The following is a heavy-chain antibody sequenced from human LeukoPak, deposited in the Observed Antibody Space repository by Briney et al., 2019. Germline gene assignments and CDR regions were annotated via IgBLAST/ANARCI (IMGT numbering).Heavy chain of an antibody. CDR1: GGSISGYY. D-gene: IGHD3-10*01. CDR2: IYYSGST. J-gene: IGHJ4*02. Sequence: SETLSLTCTVSGGSISGYYWSWIRQPPGKGLEWLGYIYYSGSTNYNPSLKSRVTISVDTSKNQFSLKLSSVTAADTAVYYCARDLGGDFDYWGQGTLVTVSS. CDR3: ARDLGGDFDY. V-gene: IGHV4-59*01.